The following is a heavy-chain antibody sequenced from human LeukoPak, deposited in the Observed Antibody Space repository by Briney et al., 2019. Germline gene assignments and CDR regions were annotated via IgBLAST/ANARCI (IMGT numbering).Heavy chain of an antibody. Sequence: GGSLRLSCAASGFTFSSYAMSWVRQAPGKGLEWVSAISGSGGSTYYADSVKGRFTISRDNAKNSLYLQMNSLRAEDTAVYYCARDKSDYGGKKYFQHWGQGTLVTVSS. CDR2: ISGSGGST. CDR1: GFTFSSYA. CDR3: ARDKSDYGGKKYFQH. V-gene: IGHV3-23*01. J-gene: IGHJ1*01. D-gene: IGHD4-23*01.